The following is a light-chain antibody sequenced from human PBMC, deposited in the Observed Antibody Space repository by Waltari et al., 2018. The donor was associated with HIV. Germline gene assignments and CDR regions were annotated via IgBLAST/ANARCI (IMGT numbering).Light chain of an antibody. CDR1: QSVSSN. V-gene: IGKV3-15*01. CDR3: QQYNNWPGT. J-gene: IGKJ2*01. CDR2: GAS. Sequence: EIVMTPSPATLSVSPGERATLSCRASQSVSSNLAWYQQKPGQAPRLLIYGASTRATGIPARFSGSGSGTEFTLTISSLQSEDFAVYYCQQYNNWPGTFGQGTKLGIK.